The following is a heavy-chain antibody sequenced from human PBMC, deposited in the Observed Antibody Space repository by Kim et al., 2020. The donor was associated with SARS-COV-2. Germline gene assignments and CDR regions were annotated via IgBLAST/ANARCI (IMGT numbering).Heavy chain of an antibody. D-gene: IGHD2-21*02. J-gene: IGHJ3*02. V-gene: IGHV1-2*02. CDR1: GYTFTGYY. CDR2: INPNSGGT. Sequence: ASVNVSCKASGYTFTGYYMHWVRQAPGQGLEWMGWINPNSGGTNYAQKFQGRVTMTRDTSISTAYMELSRLRSDDTAVYYCARGGCGGDCSLIDAFDIWGKGTMVTGSS. CDR3: ARGGCGGDCSLIDAFDI.